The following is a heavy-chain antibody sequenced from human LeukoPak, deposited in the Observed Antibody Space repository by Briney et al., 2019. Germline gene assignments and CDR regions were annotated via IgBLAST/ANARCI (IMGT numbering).Heavy chain of an antibody. CDR2: ISWNSGSI. CDR3: AKAPLQWLVLGGFDY. Sequence: LTGGSLRLSCAASGLTFDDYAMHWVRQAPGKGLEWVSGISWNSGSIGYADSVKGRFTISRDNAKNSLYLQMNSLRAEDMALYYCAKAPLQWLVLGGFDYWGQETLVTVSS. J-gene: IGHJ4*02. V-gene: IGHV3-9*03. D-gene: IGHD6-19*01. CDR1: GLTFDDYA.